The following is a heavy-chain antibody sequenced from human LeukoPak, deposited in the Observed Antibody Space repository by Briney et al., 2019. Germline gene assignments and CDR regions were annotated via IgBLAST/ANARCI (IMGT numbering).Heavy chain of an antibody. CDR1: GFTFSSYG. Sequence: GGSLRLSCAASGFTFSSYGMHWVRQAPGKGLEWVAVIWYDGSNKYYADSVKGRFTISRDNSKNTLYLQMNSLRAEDTAVYYCAKSESIGYSGYDLGSNWGQGTLVTVSS. CDR2: IWYDGSNK. D-gene: IGHD5-12*01. V-gene: IGHV3-30*02. CDR3: AKSESIGYSGYDLGSN. J-gene: IGHJ4*02.